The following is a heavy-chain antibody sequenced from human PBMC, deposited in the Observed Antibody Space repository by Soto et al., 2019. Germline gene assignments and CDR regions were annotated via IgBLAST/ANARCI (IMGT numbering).Heavy chain of an antibody. D-gene: IGHD2-2*01. CDR2: IFHGGST. V-gene: IGHV4-30-2*01. J-gene: IGHJ5*02. CDR3: ARGRVVVPAAVMFNCLDP. Sequence: PSETLSLTCVISGAPITWGGYSWNWIRHPPGKGLEWIGYIFHGGSTYYNPSLRSRVTISVDRSRTQFSLKMSSVTAADTAVYYCARGRVVVPAAVMFNCLDPWGQGALVTVSS. CDR1: GAPITWGGYS.